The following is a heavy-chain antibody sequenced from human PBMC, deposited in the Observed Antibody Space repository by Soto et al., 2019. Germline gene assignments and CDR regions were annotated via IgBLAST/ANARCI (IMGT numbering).Heavy chain of an antibody. Sequence: GGSLRLSCAASGFTVSSNYMSWVRQAPGKGLEWVSVIYSGGSTYYADSVKGRFTISRDNSKNTLYLQMNSLRAEDTAVYYCARESGWTDYYYYYGMDVWGQGTTVTVSS. J-gene: IGHJ6*02. V-gene: IGHV3-53*01. CDR2: IYSGGST. CDR3: ARESGWTDYYYYYGMDV. CDR1: GFTVSSNY. D-gene: IGHD6-19*01.